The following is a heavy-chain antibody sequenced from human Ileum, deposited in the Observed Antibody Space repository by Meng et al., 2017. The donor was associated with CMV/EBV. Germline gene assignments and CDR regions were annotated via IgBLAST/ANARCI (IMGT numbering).Heavy chain of an antibody. CDR1: GGSISSYY. D-gene: IGHD3-10*01. CDR3: ARTGRFGSCYFDY. V-gene: IGHV4-59*01. Sequence: QTLYQGLVKPPAATLTICGASGGSISSYYWSWIRQAQGKGLEWIGYVASTGSTNYSPSLRSRVTISVYTSRNQFSLRLSSVTAADTAVYYCARTGRFGSCYFDYWGQGTLVTVSS. CDR2: VASTGST. J-gene: IGHJ4*02.